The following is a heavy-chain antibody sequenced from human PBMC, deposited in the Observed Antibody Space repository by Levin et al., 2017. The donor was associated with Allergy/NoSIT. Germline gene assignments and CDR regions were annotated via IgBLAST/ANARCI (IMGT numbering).Heavy chain of an antibody. CDR2: ISWNSGSI. Sequence: TGGSLRLSCAASGFTFDDYAMHWVRQAPGKGLEWVSGISWNSGSIAYADSVKGRFTVSRDNAKKSLYLQMNSLRAEDTAFYYCAKDFFALAATACFDYWGQGALVTVSS. CDR3: AKDFFALAATACFDY. V-gene: IGHV3-9*01. CDR1: GFTFDDYA. D-gene: IGHD1-26*01. J-gene: IGHJ4*02.